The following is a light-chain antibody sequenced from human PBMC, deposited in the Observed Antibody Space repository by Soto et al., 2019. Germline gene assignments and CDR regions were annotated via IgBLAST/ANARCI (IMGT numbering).Light chain of an antibody. CDR3: CSYTNTNTLV. J-gene: IGLJ3*02. V-gene: IGLV2-14*01. CDR2: VVS. Sequence: QSALAQPPSVSGSPGQSIAISCTGTSSDVGGYNYVSWHQQHPGKAPKVLISVVSNRPSGVSNRFSGSRTGNTASLTISGLQAEDEADYYCCSYTNTNTLVFGGGTKVTVL. CDR1: SSDVGGYNY.